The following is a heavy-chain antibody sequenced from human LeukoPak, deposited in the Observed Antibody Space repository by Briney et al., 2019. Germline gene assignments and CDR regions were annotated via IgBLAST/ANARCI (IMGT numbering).Heavy chain of an antibody. CDR3: AKPAKTDYTDY. D-gene: IGHD1-14*01. Sequence: TGGTLRLSCAASGFTFNTYAMNWVRQAPGKGLEWVSVISVSGYSTYYADSVKGRFTISRDNSKNTLHLQMHSLRAEDTALYYCAKPAKTDYTDYWGQGTLVTVSS. CDR2: ISVSGYST. V-gene: IGHV3-23*01. J-gene: IGHJ4*02. CDR1: GFTFNTYA.